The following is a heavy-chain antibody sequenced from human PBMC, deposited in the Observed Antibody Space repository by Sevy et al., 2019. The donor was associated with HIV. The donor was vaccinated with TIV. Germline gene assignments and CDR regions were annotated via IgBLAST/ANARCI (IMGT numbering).Heavy chain of an antibody. D-gene: IGHD6-13*01. CDR2: IKQDGSVK. J-gene: IGHJ4*02. CDR1: GFSLNSYW. V-gene: IGHV3-7*01. CDR3: VRAIAADGSF. Sequence: GGSLRLSCAASGFSLNSYWMSWVRQAPGKGLEWVANIKQDGSVKYYVDSVKGRFTISRDNARNLLYLQMNSLRAEDTALYYCVRAIAADGSFWGLGTLVTVSS.